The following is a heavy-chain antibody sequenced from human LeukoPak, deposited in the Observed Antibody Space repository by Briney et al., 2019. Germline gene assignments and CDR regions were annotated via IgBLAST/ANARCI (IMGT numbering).Heavy chain of an antibody. V-gene: IGHV3-21*01. J-gene: IGHJ5*02. CDR3: ARSMLGSGSYHRGTNSFEP. CDR2: ISSSSSYI. D-gene: IGHD3-10*01. Sequence: GGSLRLSCAVSGFTFSTYSMNWVRQAPGKGLEWVSSISSSSSYIYYADSVKGRFTISRDNAKNSLYLQMNSLRAEDTAVYYCARSMLGSGSYHRGTNSFEPSGQGTLVTVSS. CDR1: GFTFSTYS.